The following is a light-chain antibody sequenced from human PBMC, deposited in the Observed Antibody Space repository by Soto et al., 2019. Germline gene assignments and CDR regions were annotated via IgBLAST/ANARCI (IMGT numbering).Light chain of an antibody. Sequence: DIQMTQSPSSLSVSVGDRVTITCRASQSINEYLNWYHQKPGKAPTVVLYAASSLQSGVPSRFSASGSGTDFTLIISTVQPEDFGTYYCQQSYSLPHTYGQGTRLEIK. CDR2: AAS. CDR3: QQSYSLPHT. V-gene: IGKV1-39*01. J-gene: IGKJ2*01. CDR1: QSINEY.